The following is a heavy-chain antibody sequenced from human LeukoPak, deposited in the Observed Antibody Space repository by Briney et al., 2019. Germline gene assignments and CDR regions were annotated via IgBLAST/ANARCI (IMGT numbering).Heavy chain of an antibody. V-gene: IGHV3-48*03. CDR2: ISSSGSTI. CDR1: GFIFSNYE. Sequence: GGSLRLSCVASGFIFSNYEMNWIRQAPGKGLEWLSYISSSGSTIYYADCVKGRFTVSRDNAKKSLYLQMNSLRAEDTAVYFCARSDEITVADSYYYYAMDVWGKGTTVAVSS. D-gene: IGHD6-19*01. J-gene: IGHJ6*04. CDR3: ARSDEITVADSYYYYAMDV.